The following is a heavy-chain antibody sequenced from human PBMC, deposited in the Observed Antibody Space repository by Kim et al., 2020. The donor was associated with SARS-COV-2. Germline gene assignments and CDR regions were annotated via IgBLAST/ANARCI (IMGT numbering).Heavy chain of an antibody. Sequence: GGSLRLSCAASGFALTSYMAWVRQAPGKGLEWISEISDDTTYTHYANSVLGRFTISRDKSKDTIYLEMNRLRVEDTAVYYCAKRSVTNWFESWGRGILVTVSS. V-gene: IGHV3-23*01. CDR2: ISDDTTYT. CDR1: GFALTSY. J-gene: IGHJ5*01. CDR3: AKRSVTNWFES. D-gene: IGHD4-17*01.